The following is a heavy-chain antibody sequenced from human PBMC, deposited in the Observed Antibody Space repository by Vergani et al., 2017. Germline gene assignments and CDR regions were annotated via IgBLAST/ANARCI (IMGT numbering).Heavy chain of an antibody. V-gene: IGHV4-59*01. Sequence: QVQLQESGPGLVKPSETLSLTCTVSGGSISSYYWSWIRQPPGKGLEWIGYIYYSGGTNYNPSLKSQVTISVDTSKNQCSLKLSSVTAADTAVYYCARMSPIYYDFWSGARFHAFDIWGQGTMVTVSS. CDR3: ARMSPIYYDFWSGARFHAFDI. D-gene: IGHD3-3*01. J-gene: IGHJ3*02. CDR2: IYYSGGT. CDR1: GGSISSYY.